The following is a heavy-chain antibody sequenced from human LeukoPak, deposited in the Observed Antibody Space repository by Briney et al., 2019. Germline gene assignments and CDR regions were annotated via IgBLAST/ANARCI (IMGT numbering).Heavy chain of an antibody. D-gene: IGHD3-22*01. V-gene: IGHV4-34*01. CDR3: ARASYDSSGYPGAGFDY. CDR2: INHSGST. CDR1: GGSFSGYY. Sequence: PSETLSLTCAVYGGSFSGYYWSWIRQPPGKGLEWIGEINHSGSTNYNPSLKSRVTISVDTSKNQFSLKLSSVTAEDTAVYYCARASYDSSGYPGAGFDYWGQGTLVTVSS. J-gene: IGHJ4*02.